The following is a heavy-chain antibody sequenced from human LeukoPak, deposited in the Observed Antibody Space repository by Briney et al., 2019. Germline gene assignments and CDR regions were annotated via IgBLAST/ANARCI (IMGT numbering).Heavy chain of an antibody. J-gene: IGHJ4*02. Sequence: GGSLRLSCAASGFTFSSYTLHWVRQGPGKGLEWVALISYDGSNKYYADSVKGRFTISRDNSKNTLYLQMNSLRAEDTAVYYCAREVGSGWYYFDCWGQGTLVTVSS. CDR2: ISYDGSNK. CDR1: GFTFSSYT. CDR3: AREVGSGWYYFDC. D-gene: IGHD6-19*01. V-gene: IGHV3-30-3*01.